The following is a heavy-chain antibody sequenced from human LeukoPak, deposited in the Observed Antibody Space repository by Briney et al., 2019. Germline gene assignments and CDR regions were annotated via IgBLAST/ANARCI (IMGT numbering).Heavy chain of an antibody. Sequence: SETLSLTCTVSGGSITTGGYYWSWIRQPPGKGLEWIGYIYHSGSTYYNPSLKSRVTISLDRSKNQFSLKLSSVTAADTAFYYCARDVGAYYYDNSAYSPGAFDIWGQGTMVTVSS. V-gene: IGHV4-30-2*01. CDR2: IYHSGST. CDR1: GGSITTGGYY. CDR3: ARDVGAYYYDNSAYSPGAFDI. D-gene: IGHD3-22*01. J-gene: IGHJ3*02.